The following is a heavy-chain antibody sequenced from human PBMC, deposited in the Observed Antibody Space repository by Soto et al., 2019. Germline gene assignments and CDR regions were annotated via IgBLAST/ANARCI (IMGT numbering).Heavy chain of an antibody. CDR1: GGTFSSYA. V-gene: IGHV1-69*13. CDR3: ARDMSDGYNYFDY. Sequence: AASVKVSCKASGGTFSSYAISWVRQAPGQGLEWMGGIIPIFGTANYAQKFQGRVTITADESTSTAYMELSSLRSEDTAVYYCARDMSDGYNYFDYWGQGTLVTVSS. J-gene: IGHJ4*02. CDR2: IIPIFGTA. D-gene: IGHD5-12*01.